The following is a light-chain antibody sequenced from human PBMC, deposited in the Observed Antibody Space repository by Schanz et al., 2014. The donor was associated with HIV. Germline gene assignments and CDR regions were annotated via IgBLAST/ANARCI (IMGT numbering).Light chain of an antibody. CDR1: SSDVGGYNY. J-gene: IGLJ1*01. CDR2: DVD. Sequence: QSALTQPASVSGSPGQSITISCTGTSSDVGGYNYVAWYQQHAGKAPKLIIFDVDNRPSGVSWRFSASKSGNTASLTISGLQAEDEADYYCSSYTSSSTYVFGTGTKLTVL. CDR3: SSYTSSSTYV. V-gene: IGLV2-14*01.